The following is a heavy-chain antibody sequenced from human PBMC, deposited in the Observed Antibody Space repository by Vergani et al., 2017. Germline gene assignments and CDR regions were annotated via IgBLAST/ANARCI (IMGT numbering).Heavy chain of an antibody. D-gene: IGHD6-13*01. CDR3: ARSLGYNWFDP. Sequence: QLQLQESGPGLVKPSETLSLTCTVSGGSISSGDHCWTWIRQRPGKGLEWIGYIYYSGSTYYNPSLKSRVTISVDTSKNQFSLKLSSVTAADTAVYYCARSLGYNWFDPWGQGTLVTVSS. CDR1: GGSISSGDHC. J-gene: IGHJ5*02. V-gene: IGHV4-30-4*08. CDR2: IYYSGST.